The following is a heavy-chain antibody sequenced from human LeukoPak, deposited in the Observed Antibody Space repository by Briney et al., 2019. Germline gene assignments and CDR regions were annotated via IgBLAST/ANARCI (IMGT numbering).Heavy chain of an antibody. D-gene: IGHD1-26*01. CDR2: IIPIFGTA. V-gene: IGHV1-69*06. J-gene: IGHJ4*02. CDR1: GYTFTSYG. CDR3: AREGIVGASGGFDY. Sequence: ASVKVSCKASGYTFTSYGISWVRQAPGQGLEWMGGIIPIFGTANYAQKFQGRVTITADKSTSTAYMELSSLRSEDTAVYYCAREGIVGASGGFDYWGQGTLVTVSS.